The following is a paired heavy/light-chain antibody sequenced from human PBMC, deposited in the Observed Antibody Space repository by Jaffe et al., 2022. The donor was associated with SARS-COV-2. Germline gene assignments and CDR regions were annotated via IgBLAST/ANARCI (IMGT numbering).Heavy chain of an antibody. J-gene: IGHJ4*02. D-gene: IGHD4-17*01. V-gene: IGHV1-3*01. Sequence: QVQLVQSGAEVKKPGASVKVSCKASGYTFTSYAMHWVRQAPGQRLEWMGWINAGNGNTKYSQKFQGRVTITRDTSASTAYMELSSLRSEDTAVYYCAREGDYSFDYWGQGTLVTVSS. CDR2: INAGNGNT. CDR3: AREGDYSFDY. CDR1: GYTFTSYA.
Light chain of an antibody. Sequence: EIVLTQSPGTLSLSPGERATLSCRASQSVSSSYLAWYQQKPGQAPRLLIYGASSRATGIPDRFSGSGSGTDFTLTISRLEPEDFAVYYCQQYGSSLSFGQGTKLEIK. CDR3: QQYGSSLS. CDR2: GAS. J-gene: IGKJ2*01. CDR1: QSVSSSY. V-gene: IGKV3-20*01.